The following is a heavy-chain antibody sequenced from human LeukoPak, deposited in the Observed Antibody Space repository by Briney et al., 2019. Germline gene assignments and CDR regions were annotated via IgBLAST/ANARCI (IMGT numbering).Heavy chain of an antibody. CDR2: ISSSGSTI. J-gene: IGHJ4*02. V-gene: IGHV3-48*03. CDR3: ARVLSSGWHYFDY. D-gene: IGHD6-19*01. CDR1: GFTFSSYE. Sequence: GSLRLSCAASGFTFSSYEMNWVRQAPGKGLEWVSYISSSGSTIYYADSVKGRFTISRDNAKNSLYLQMNSLRAEDTAVYYCARVLSSGWHYFDYWGQGTLVTVSS.